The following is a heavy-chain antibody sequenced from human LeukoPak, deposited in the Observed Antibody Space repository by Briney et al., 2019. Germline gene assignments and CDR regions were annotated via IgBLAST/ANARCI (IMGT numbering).Heavy chain of an antibody. J-gene: IGHJ3*02. CDR2: IRSSSSYT. CDR1: GFTFSSYS. V-gene: IGHV3-21*04. CDR3: AKSLLTTATGTGRAFDI. Sequence: GGSLRLSCAASGFTFSSYSMNWVRQAPGKGLEWVSSIRSSSSYTYYADSVKGRFTISRDNAKNSLYLQMNSLRAEDSAEYYCAKSLLTTATGTGRAFDIWGQGTMVTVSA. D-gene: IGHD1-1*01.